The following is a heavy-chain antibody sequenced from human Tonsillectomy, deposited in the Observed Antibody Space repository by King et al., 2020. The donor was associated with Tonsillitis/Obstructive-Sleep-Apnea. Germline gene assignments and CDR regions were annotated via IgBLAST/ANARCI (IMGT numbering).Heavy chain of an antibody. V-gene: IGHV3-43*02. CDR1: GFTFDDYA. CDR2: VSGGGGST. Sequence: VQLVESGGGVVQPGGSLRLSCAASGFTFDDYAMHWVRQAPGKGLEWVSLVSGGGGSTCYADSVKGRFTISRDNSKNSLYLQVNSLRTEDTALYYCAKHTHYYYMDVWGKGTTVTVSS. CDR3: AKHTHYYYMDV. J-gene: IGHJ6*03.